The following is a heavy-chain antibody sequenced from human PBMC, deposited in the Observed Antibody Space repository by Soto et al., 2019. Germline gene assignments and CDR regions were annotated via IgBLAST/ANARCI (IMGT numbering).Heavy chain of an antibody. D-gene: IGHD2-8*02. CDR1: AFSFSSYG. Sequence: EVQLLESGGGLVQPGGSLRLSCAASAFSFSSYGMSWVRQAPGKGLEWVSHITGSGDSTDYADSVKGRFTISRDNSKNTLFLQMNSVRVEDTAIYFCAKSHRFCTGGSCGAFDTWGHGTMVTAS. V-gene: IGHV3-23*01. J-gene: IGHJ3*02. CDR2: ITGSGDST. CDR3: AKSHRFCTGGSCGAFDT.